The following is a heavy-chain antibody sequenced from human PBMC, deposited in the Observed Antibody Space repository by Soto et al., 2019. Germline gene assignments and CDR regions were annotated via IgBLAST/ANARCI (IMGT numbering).Heavy chain of an antibody. CDR1: GGSFSGYC. V-gene: IGHV4-34*01. CDR2: ICHGGGA. CDR3: ARDQSWRDLVWWFDP. D-gene: IGHD3-16*01. Sequence: PSETLSLTCAVYGGSFSGYCWSWIRQTPGERLEWVGDICHGGGANYNPSLKSRVSFSMDPSKNQFSLKLSSVTSDDTAVYYCARDQSWRDLVWWFDPWGQGTLVTSPQ. J-gene: IGHJ5*02.